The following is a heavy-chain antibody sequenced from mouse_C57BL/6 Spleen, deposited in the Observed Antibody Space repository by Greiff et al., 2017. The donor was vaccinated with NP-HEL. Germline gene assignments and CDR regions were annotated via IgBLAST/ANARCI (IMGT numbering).Heavy chain of an antibody. V-gene: IGHV8-8*01. CDR1: GFSLSTFGMG. J-gene: IGHJ3*01. D-gene: IGHD1-1*01. CDR2: IWWDDDK. CDR3: DRPYGNSYDWFAY. Sequence: QVTLKVCGPGILQPSQTLSLTCSFSGFSLSTFGMGVGWIRQPSGKGLEWLAHIWWDDDKYYNPALKSRLTLSKNTSKNPVFLKIANVDTAYTAAYYCDRPYGNSYDWFAYWGQGTLVTVSA.